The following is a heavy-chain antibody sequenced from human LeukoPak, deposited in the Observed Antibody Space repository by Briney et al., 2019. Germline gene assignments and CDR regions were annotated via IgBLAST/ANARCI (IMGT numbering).Heavy chain of an antibody. CDR3: ARGMVVNY. Sequence: SETLSLTCTVSGGSISSYYWSWIRQPPGKGLEWIGYVYYSGSTNYNPSLKSRVTISVDTSKNQFSLKLSSVTAADTAVYYCARGMVVNYWGQGTLVTVSS. CDR2: VYYSGST. V-gene: IGHV4-59*01. J-gene: IGHJ4*02. CDR1: GGSISSYY. D-gene: IGHD2-15*01.